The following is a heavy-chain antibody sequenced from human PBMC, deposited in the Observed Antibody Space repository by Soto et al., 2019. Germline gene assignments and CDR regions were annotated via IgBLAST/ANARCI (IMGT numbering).Heavy chain of an antibody. D-gene: IGHD1-1*01. Sequence: QVQLVQSGAEVKKPGASVKVSCKASGYTFTSYGIIWVRQAPGQGLEWMGWISAYNGNTNYAQKLQGRVTMTTDTSTSTSYMELRSLRSDDTAVYYCARDEGYTIPFGWFDPWGQGTLVTVSS. V-gene: IGHV1-18*01. CDR2: ISAYNGNT. CDR1: GYTFTSYG. J-gene: IGHJ5*02. CDR3: ARDEGYTIPFGWFDP.